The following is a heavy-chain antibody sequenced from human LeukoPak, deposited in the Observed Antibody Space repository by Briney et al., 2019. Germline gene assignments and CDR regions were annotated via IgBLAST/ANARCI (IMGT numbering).Heavy chain of an antibody. D-gene: IGHD1-20*01. J-gene: IGHJ4*02. CDR3: ARGNWNYFDY. V-gene: IGHV4-59*11. Sequence: SETLSLTCTVSGGSISSHYWSWIRQPPGKGLEWIGSIYYSGSTYYNPSLKSRVTISVDTSKNQFSLKLSSVTAADTAVYYCARGNWNYFDYWGQGTLVTVSS. CDR2: IYYSGST. CDR1: GGSISSHY.